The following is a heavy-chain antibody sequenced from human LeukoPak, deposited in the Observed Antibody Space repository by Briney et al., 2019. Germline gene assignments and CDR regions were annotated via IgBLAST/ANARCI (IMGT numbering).Heavy chain of an antibody. Sequence: GGSLRLSCAASGFTFSSYWMHWVRQAPGKGLVLVSRINSDGSSTSYADSVKGRFTISRDNAKNTLYLQMNSLRAEDTAVYYCAREGGGLVYYYYGMDVWGQGTTVTVSS. D-gene: IGHD3-16*01. V-gene: IGHV3-74*01. J-gene: IGHJ6*02. CDR2: INSDGSST. CDR1: GFTFSSYW. CDR3: AREGGGLVYYYYGMDV.